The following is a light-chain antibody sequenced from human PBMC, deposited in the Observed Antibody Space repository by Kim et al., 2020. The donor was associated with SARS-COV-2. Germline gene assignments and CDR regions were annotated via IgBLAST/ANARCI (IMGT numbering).Light chain of an antibody. CDR1: QSVSSSY. CDR2: GAS. V-gene: IGKV3D-7*01. J-gene: IGKJ4*01. Sequence: SPGERDTLSCRASQSVSSSYLSWYQQKPGQAPRLLIYGASTRATGIPARFSGSGSGTDFTLTIGSLQPEDFAVYYCQQDYNLPLTFGGGTKVDIK. CDR3: QQDYNLPLT.